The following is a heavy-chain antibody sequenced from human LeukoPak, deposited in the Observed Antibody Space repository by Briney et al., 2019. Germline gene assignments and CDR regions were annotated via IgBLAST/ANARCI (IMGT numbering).Heavy chain of an antibody. J-gene: IGHJ4*02. CDR1: GYTFTGYN. CDR3: ARGYNYGHDY. D-gene: IGHD5-18*01. V-gene: IGHV1-2*06. Sequence: ASVKVSCKASGYTFTGYNMHWVRQAPGQGLEWMGRVISHSGGTNYAPRFQGRVTMTRDTSTSTAYMELSRLKSDDTAVYYCARGYNYGHDYWGQGTLVSVSS. CDR2: VISHSGGT.